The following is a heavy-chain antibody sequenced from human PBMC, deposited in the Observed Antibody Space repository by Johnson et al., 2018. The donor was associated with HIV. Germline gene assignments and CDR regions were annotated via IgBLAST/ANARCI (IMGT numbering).Heavy chain of an antibody. Sequence: VQLVESEGGLVQPGGSLRLSCTASGFTVSSNYMSWVRQAPGTGLKWVAIIQSGGGTYHADSVKGRFTISRDNSKNTLYLQMNSLRVEDTAVYYCARDRDRLNWNYGALDIWGQGTVVTVSS. CDR3: ARDRDRLNWNYGALDI. CDR2: IQSGGGT. D-gene: IGHD1-7*01. V-gene: IGHV3-66*01. J-gene: IGHJ3*02. CDR1: GFTVSSNY.